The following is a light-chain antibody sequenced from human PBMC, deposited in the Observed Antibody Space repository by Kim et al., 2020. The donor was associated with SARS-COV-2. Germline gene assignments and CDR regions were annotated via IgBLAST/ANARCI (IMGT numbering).Light chain of an antibody. V-gene: IGKV1-9*01. J-gene: IGKJ1*01. CDR3: QQLNSYPPT. CDR1: QGINSY. Sequence: DIQLTQSPSFLSASVGDRVTITCRASQGINSYLAWYQQKPGTAPKLLIYAASALQSGVPSRFSDSESGTEFTLTISSLQPEDFATYYCQQLNSYPPTFGQGTKVDIK. CDR2: AAS.